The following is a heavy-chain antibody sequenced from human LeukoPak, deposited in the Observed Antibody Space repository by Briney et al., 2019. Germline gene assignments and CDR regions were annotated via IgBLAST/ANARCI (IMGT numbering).Heavy chain of an antibody. Sequence: QAGGSLRLSCAASGFTFSIYWMSWVRQAPGGRLEWVANIKQNGSEKYYVASVKGRFTIYRDNAKNSLYLQMNSLRAEDTAVYYCAREGGSSSWTRGIYYYYYMDVWGKGTTVTVSS. D-gene: IGHD6-13*01. CDR2: IKQNGSEK. J-gene: IGHJ6*03. CDR3: AREGGSSSWTRGIYYYYYMDV. V-gene: IGHV3-7*01. CDR1: GFTFSIYW.